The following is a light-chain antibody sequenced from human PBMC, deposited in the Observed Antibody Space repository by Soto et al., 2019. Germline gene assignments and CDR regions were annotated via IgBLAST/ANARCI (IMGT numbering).Light chain of an antibody. Sequence: QSALTQPASVSGSPGQSITISCTGTSSDVGSHNLVSWYQQHPGQAPTLMIYEVSKRPLGVSARFSPSKSGNTASLTISGLQAEDQADYYCCSYGGSRAVFGGGTQLTVL. CDR3: CSYGGSRAV. J-gene: IGLJ7*01. CDR2: EVS. CDR1: SSDVGSHNL. V-gene: IGLV2-23*02.